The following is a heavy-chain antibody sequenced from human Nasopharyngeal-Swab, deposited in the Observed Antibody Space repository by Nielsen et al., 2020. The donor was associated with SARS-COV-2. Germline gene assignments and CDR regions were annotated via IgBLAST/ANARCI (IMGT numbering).Heavy chain of an antibody. CDR3: ARVVVGWFGELLDYYYYYGMDV. D-gene: IGHD3-10*01. CDR1: GYTFTSYG. J-gene: IGHJ6*02. V-gene: IGHV1-18*01. CDR2: ISAYNGNT. Sequence: ASVKVSCKASGYTFTSYGISWVRQAPGQGLEWMGWISAYNGNTNYAQKLQGRVTMTTDTSTSTAYMELSRLRSDDTAVYYCARVVVGWFGELLDYYYYYGMDVWGQGTTVTVSS.